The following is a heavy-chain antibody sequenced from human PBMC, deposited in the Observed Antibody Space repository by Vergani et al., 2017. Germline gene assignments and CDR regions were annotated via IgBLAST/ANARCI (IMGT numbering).Heavy chain of an antibody. V-gene: IGHV3-48*02. Sequence: EVQLLESGGGLVQPGGSLRLSCAASGFTFSSYAMSWVRQAPGKGLEWVSYISSSSSTIYYADSVKGRFTISRDNAKNSLYLQMNSLRDEDTAVYYCARSRDIVVVVAATPYGYYYGMDVWGQGTTVTVSS. J-gene: IGHJ6*02. D-gene: IGHD2-15*01. CDR1: GFTFSSYA. CDR2: ISSSSSTI. CDR3: ARSRDIVVVVAATPYGYYYGMDV.